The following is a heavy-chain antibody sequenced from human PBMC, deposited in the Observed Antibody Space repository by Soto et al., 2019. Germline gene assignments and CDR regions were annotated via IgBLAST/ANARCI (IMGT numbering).Heavy chain of an antibody. J-gene: IGHJ6*02. Sequence: SETLSLTCAVYGGSFSGYYWGWIRQPPGKXLEWIGEINHSGSTNYNPSLKSRVTISVDTSKNQFSLKLSSVTAADTAVYYCARGLGSSGYYYYYYGMDVWGQGTTVTVSS. V-gene: IGHV4-34*01. CDR1: GGSFSGYY. CDR2: INHSGST. D-gene: IGHD3-22*01. CDR3: ARGLGSSGYYYYYYGMDV.